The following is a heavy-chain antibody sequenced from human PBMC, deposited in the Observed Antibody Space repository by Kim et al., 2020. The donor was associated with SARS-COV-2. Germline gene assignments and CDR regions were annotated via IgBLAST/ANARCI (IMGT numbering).Heavy chain of an antibody. V-gene: IGHV1-69*13. CDR3: ARSLVPSSSRGNYYGMDV. Sequence: SVKVSCKASGGTFSDYAINWVRQAPGQGLEWMGGIIPAFGTLITAQKFQGRVTITPAESTSQASMELSSLRSEDTAVYYCARSLVPSSSRGNYYGMDVWGQGTTVTVSS. D-gene: IGHD2-2*01. J-gene: IGHJ6*02. CDR2: IIPAFGTL. CDR1: GGTFSDYA.